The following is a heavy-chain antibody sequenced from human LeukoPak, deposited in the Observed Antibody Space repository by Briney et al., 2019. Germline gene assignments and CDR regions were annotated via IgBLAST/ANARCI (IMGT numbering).Heavy chain of an antibody. J-gene: IGHJ6*02. CDR3: ARDSEYSSSWYYYYGMDV. Sequence: SETLSLTCSVSGGSISSNTNFWVWIRQPPGKGLEWIGSIYYSGSTHYNPSLESRVTISVDTSKNQFSLKLTSVTAADTAVYYCARDSEYSSSWYYYYGMDVWGQGTTVTVSS. CDR2: IYYSGST. D-gene: IGHD6-13*01. CDR1: GGSISSNTNF. V-gene: IGHV4-39*07.